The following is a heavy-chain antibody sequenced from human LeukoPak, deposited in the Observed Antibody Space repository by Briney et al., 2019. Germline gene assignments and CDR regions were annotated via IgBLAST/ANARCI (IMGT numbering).Heavy chain of an antibody. CDR2: INTDGTVT. V-gene: IGHV3-74*01. D-gene: IGHD6-19*01. CDR1: GFTFSKYW. CDR3: ATKQWLAPPPDS. J-gene: IGHJ4*02. Sequence: GGSLRLSCAASGFTFSKYWMLWVRQAPGKGLESDSRINTDGTVTTYADSVKGRFTVSRDNADNTVFLQMNSVRDEDAAVYYCATKQWLAPPPDSWGQGTPVTVSS.